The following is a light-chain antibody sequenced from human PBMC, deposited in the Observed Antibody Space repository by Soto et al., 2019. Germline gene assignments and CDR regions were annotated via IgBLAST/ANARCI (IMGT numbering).Light chain of an antibody. CDR1: QSVSSY. V-gene: IGKV3-11*01. CDR3: QQRSNWART. CDR2: DAS. J-gene: IGKJ1*01. Sequence: EIVLTQSPATLSLSPGERATLSCRASQSVSSYLAWYQQRPGQAPRLLIYDASNRATGIPARFSGSGSGTDFTLSISSLGPEDFAVYFRQQRSNWARTFGQGTRVEI.